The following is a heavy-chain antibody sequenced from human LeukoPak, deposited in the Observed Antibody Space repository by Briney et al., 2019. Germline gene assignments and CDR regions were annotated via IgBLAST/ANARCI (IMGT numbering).Heavy chain of an antibody. J-gene: IGHJ3*01. V-gene: IGHV1-69*13. Sequence: VASVKVSCKASGGTFSSYAISWVRQAPGQGLEWMGGIIPIFGTANYAQKFQGRVTITADESTSTAYMELSSLRSEDTAVYYCARDVPSGYCSGGSCHSLDYWGQGTMVTVSS. CDR3: ARDVPSGYCSGGSCHSLDY. D-gene: IGHD2-15*01. CDR1: GGTFSSYA. CDR2: IIPIFGTA.